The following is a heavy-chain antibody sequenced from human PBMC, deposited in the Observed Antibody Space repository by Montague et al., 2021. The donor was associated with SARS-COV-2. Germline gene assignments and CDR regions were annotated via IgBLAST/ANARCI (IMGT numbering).Heavy chain of an antibody. D-gene: IGHD3-10*01. Sequence: SLRLSCAASGFTFSSYWMHWVRQAPGKGLVWVSRVNSDGSSTVCADSVKGRFTISRDNAKNTLYLQMNSLRAEDTAVYYCARGYFISGSPKTYNWFDPWGQGTLVTVSS. CDR2: VNSDGSST. V-gene: IGHV3-74*01. J-gene: IGHJ5*02. CDR1: GFTFSSYW. CDR3: ARGYFISGSPKTYNWFDP.